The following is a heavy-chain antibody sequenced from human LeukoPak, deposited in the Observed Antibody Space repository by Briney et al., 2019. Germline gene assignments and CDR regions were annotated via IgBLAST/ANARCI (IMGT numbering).Heavy chain of an antibody. V-gene: IGHV4-34*01. D-gene: IGHD4-17*01. CDR1: GGSFRGYY. CDR2: INHSGST. CDR3: ARQGAVTPRRTHYYAMDV. Sequence: SETLSLTCAVYGGSFRGYYWSWIRQPPGKGLEWIGEINHSGSTNYNPSLKSRVTISVDTSKNQFSLKLSSVTAADTAVYYCARQGAVTPRRTHYYAMDVWGPGTTVTVSS. J-gene: IGHJ6*02.